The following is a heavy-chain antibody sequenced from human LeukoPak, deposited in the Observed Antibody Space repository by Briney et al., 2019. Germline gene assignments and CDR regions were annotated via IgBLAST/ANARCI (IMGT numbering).Heavy chain of an antibody. V-gene: IGHV4-34*01. J-gene: IGHJ2*01. Sequence: QSFTCALYAASFSGYYCSWIRNSPGQGLEWIGEINHSGSTNYNPSLKSRVTISVDTSKNQFSLKLSSVTAADTAVYYCAQLRGYFDLWGRGTLVTVSS. CDR3: AQLRGYFDL. D-gene: IGHD5-24*01. CDR2: INHSGST. CDR1: AASFSGYY.